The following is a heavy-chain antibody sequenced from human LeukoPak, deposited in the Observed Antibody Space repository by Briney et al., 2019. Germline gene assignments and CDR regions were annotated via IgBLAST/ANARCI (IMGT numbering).Heavy chain of an antibody. CDR1: GFTFSNAW. J-gene: IGHJ4*02. CDR2: IKSKTDGGTT. Sequence: KSGGSLRLSCAASGFTFSNAWMSWVRQAPGKGLEWVGRIKSKTDGGTTDYAAPVKGRFTISRDDSKNTLYLQMNSLKTEDTAVYYCTTGNYYDSSGYYYAGYWGQGTLVTVSS. CDR3: TTGNYYDSSGYYYAGY. V-gene: IGHV3-15*01. D-gene: IGHD3-22*01.